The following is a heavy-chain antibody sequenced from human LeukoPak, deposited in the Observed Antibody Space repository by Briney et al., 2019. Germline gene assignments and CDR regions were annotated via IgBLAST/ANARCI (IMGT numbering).Heavy chain of an antibody. CDR2: INPGGGST. J-gene: IGHJ3*01. D-gene: IGHD3-22*01. Sequence: GASVKVSCKASGYTFTSYYMHWVRQAPGQGLEWMGIINPGGGSTSYAQKFQGRVTMTRDTSTSTVYMELSSLRSEDTAVYYCARGMLGSYESSGYYALGVWGQGTTVTVSS. CDR3: ARGMLGSYESSGYYALGV. V-gene: IGHV1-46*01. CDR1: GYTFTSYY.